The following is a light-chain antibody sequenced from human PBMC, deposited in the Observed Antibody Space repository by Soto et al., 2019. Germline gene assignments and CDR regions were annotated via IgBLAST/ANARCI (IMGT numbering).Light chain of an antibody. CDR1: SSDVGCYNS. Sequence: QSALTQPASVSGSPGQSITIFCTGTSSDVGCYNSVSWYHHHPGNPPKLMIYDVADRPSGVSYRFSGSKSGNTASLTISGLQAADEGDYFCSSYTSRITEVFGRGTKLTVL. CDR3: SSYTSRITEV. J-gene: IGLJ2*01. CDR2: DVA. V-gene: IGLV2-14*03.